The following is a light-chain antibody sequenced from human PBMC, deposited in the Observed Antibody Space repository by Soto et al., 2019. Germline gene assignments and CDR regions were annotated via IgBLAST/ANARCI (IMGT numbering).Light chain of an antibody. V-gene: IGLV1-40*01. CDR1: SSNIGAGFD. Sequence: QAVVTQPPSVSGAPGQRLTISCAGTSSNIGAGFDVHWYQQLPGTAPKLLIYANDDRPSGVPDRFSGSTSGTSAALAITGLQAEDAADDYCQSYDNSLLAYVFGGGTKLTVL. CDR2: AND. CDR3: QSYDNSLLAYV. J-gene: IGLJ2*01.